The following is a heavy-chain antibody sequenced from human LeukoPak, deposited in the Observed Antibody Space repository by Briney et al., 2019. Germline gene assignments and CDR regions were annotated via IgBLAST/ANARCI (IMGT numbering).Heavy chain of an antibody. CDR1: GVTFSSYA. CDR3: AKGGSDYDDHGYSFDY. V-gene: IGHV3-23*01. Sequence: GGALRLSCAASGVTFSSYAMSWVRQAPGQGLEWVSAISSSGGNTYYADSVKGRFTISRDNSKNTLYLQMNSLRAEDTAVYYCAKGGSDYDDHGYSFDYWGQGALVTVSS. CDR2: ISSSGGNT. J-gene: IGHJ4*02. D-gene: IGHD1-26*01.